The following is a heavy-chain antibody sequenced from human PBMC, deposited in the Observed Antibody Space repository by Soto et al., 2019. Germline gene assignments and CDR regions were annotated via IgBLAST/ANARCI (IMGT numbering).Heavy chain of an antibody. V-gene: IGHV1-69*01. CDR2: IIPVFGTV. CDR3: ARDNPYTNSFGNWFDP. D-gene: IGHD6-13*01. Sequence: QVRLVQSGAEVKKPGSSVKVSCKASGGTFSNNAITWLRLAPGQGLEWLGGIIPVFGTVNYAQKFQGRVTITADESTSTAYMELNRLRSEDTAVYYCARDNPYTNSFGNWFDPWGQGTLVIVS. CDR1: GGTFSNNA. J-gene: IGHJ5*02.